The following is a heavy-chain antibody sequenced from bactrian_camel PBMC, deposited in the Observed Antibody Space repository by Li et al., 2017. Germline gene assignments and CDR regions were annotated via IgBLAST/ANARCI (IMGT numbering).Heavy chain of an antibody. Sequence: HVQLVESGGGSVQAGGSLRLSCEVSGDTYGSDCLAWFRQAPGKERQHLAAIDSLGTLIYANSVKGRFTISRDNAVNTLYLQMNSLKPEDTAIYSCAARCGDGGNCNTIRPSYFNYWGQGTQVTVS. J-gene: IGHJ4*01. V-gene: IGHV3S53*01. CDR2: IDSLGTL. D-gene: IGHD2*01. CDR3: AARCGDGGNCNTIRPSYFNY. CDR1: GDTYGSDC.